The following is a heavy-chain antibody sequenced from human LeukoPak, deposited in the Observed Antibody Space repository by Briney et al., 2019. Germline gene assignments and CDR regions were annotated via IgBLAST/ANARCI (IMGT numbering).Heavy chain of an antibody. V-gene: IGHV3-30*18. CDR1: GFTFSSYG. D-gene: IGHD6-13*01. Sequence: GGSLRLSCAASGFTFSSYGMHWVRQAPGKGLEWVAVISYDGSNKYYADSVKGRFTISRDNSKNTLYLQMNSPRAEDTAVYYCAKDYRNGIAAAGTGYFDYWGQGTLVTVSS. CDR2: ISYDGSNK. CDR3: AKDYRNGIAAAGTGYFDY. J-gene: IGHJ4*02.